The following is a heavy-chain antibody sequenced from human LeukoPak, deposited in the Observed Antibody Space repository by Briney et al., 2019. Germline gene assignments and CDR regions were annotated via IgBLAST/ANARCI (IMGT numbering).Heavy chain of an antibody. D-gene: IGHD6-13*01. CDR2: IDHRGST. Sequence: SETLSLTCAVYGGSFSGYYWSWSRQPPGKGLEWVGEIDHRGSTNYNQSLKSRVTISVDTSKNQFSLRLSSVTTADTAVYYCVTPVGDSSTSEHWGQGTLVTVSS. CDR3: VTPVGDSSTSEH. V-gene: IGHV4-34*01. CDR1: GGSFSGYY. J-gene: IGHJ4*02.